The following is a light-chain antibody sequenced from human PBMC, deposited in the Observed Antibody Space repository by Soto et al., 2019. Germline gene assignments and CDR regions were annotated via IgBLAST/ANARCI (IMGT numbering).Light chain of an antibody. J-gene: IGKJ1*01. V-gene: IGKV1-39*01. CDR1: QSISTY. Sequence: DIQMTQSPSSLSASVGDRVIITCRASQSISTYLNWYQQKPGKAPKLLIYAASSLQSGVPSRFSGSGSGTDFTLPISSLQPEDFATYYCQQSYSTPRTFGQGTKVEIK. CDR2: AAS. CDR3: QQSYSTPRT.